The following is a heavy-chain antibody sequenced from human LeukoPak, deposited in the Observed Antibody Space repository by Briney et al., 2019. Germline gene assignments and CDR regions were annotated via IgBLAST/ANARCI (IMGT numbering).Heavy chain of an antibody. CDR3: AKDRAYGYESFDI. D-gene: IGHD4-17*01. CDR2: IYSGGST. J-gene: IGHJ3*02. V-gene: IGHV3-53*05. CDR1: GFTVSTNY. Sequence: GGSLRLSCAASGFTVSTNYMSWVRQAPGKGLEWVSVIYSGGSTYYADSVKGRFTISRDNSKNFLYLQMNSLRAEDTALYHCAKDRAYGYESFDIWGQGTMVTVSS.